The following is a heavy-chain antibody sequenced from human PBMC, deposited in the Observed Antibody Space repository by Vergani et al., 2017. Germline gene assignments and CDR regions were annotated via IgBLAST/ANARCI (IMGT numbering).Heavy chain of an antibody. CDR3: ARYSEWEGGPGYSYYFDY. J-gene: IGHJ4*02. CDR2: IYYSGST. Sequence: QVQLQESGPGLVKPSETLSLTCNVSGGSVSSGSYYWSWIRQPPGKGLEWIGYIYYSGSTNYNPSLKSRVTISVDTSKNQFSLKLSSVTAADTAVYYCARYSEWEGGPGYSYYFDYWGQGTLVTVSS. CDR1: GGSVSSGSYY. D-gene: IGHD1-26*01. V-gene: IGHV4-61*01.